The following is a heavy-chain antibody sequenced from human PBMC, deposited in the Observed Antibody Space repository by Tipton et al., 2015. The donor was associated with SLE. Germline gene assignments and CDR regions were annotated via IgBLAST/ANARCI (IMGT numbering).Heavy chain of an antibody. V-gene: IGHV4-59*11. CDR1: GGSISSHY. D-gene: IGHD1-26*01. J-gene: IGHJ6*03. CDR2: IYYSGST. Sequence: TLSLTCTVSGGSISSHYWGWTRQPPGKGLEWIGYIYYSGSTNYNPSLKSRVTISVDTSKNQFSLKLSSVTAADTAVYYCASGNYYYMDVWGKGTTVTVSS. CDR3: ASGNYYYMDV.